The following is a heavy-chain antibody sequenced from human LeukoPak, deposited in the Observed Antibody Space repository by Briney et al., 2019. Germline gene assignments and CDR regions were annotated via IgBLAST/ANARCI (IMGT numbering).Heavy chain of an antibody. CDR3: APLPSDY. J-gene: IGHJ4*02. CDR1: AFNFSDYD. Sequence: PGGSLRLSCAASAFNFSDYDMNWVRQAPGKGLEWVAYISSDSGYMYFADSVKGRFTISRDNAKNSLYLQMNSLRAEDTAVYFCAPLPSDYWGQGTLVIVSS. V-gene: IGHV3-21*01. CDR2: ISSDSGYM.